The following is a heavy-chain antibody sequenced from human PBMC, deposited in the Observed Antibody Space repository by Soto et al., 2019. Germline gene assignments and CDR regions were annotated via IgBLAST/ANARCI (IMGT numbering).Heavy chain of an antibody. CDR3: ARVHSSGWPGFDY. CDR2: IYYSGTT. CDR1: GGSIIGHY. V-gene: IGHV4-59*11. D-gene: IGHD6-19*01. J-gene: IGHJ4*02. Sequence: QVQLQESGPGLVEPSETLSLTCTVSGGSIIGHYWSWIRQPPGKGLEWIGYIYYSGTTNYSPSLKSRVTISVDTSKIQFSLKLSSVTAADTAVYYCARVHSSGWPGFDYWGQGTLVTVSS.